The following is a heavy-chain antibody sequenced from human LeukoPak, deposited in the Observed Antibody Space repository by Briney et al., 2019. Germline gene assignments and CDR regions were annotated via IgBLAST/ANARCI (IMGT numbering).Heavy chain of an antibody. CDR2: ISSSGSTI. CDR3: ASAGAYHYGASWFDP. J-gene: IGHJ5*02. D-gene: IGHD5-12*01. CDR1: GFTFSDYY. Sequence: EGSLRLSCAASGFTFSDYYMSWIRQAPGKGLEWVSYISSSGSTIYYADSVKGRFTISRDNAKNSLYLQMNSLRAEDTAVYYCASAGAYHYGASWFDPWGQGTLVTVSS. V-gene: IGHV3-11*01.